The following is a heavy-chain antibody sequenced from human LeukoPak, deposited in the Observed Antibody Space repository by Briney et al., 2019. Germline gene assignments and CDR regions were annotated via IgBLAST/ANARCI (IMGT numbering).Heavy chain of an antibody. V-gene: IGHV3-23*01. J-gene: IGHJ5*02. CDR3: ARDEAAAGVNWFDP. D-gene: IGHD6-13*01. CDR1: GFTFSSYA. CDR2: ISGSGGST. Sequence: GGSLRLSCAASGFTFSSYAMSWVRQAPGKGLEWVSAISGSGGSTYYADSVKGQFTISRDNSKNTLYLQMNSLRAEDTAVYYCARDEAAAGVNWFDPWGQGTLVTVSS.